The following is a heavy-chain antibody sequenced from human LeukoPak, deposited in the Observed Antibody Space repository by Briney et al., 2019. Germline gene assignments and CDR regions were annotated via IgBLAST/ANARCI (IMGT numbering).Heavy chain of an antibody. Sequence: GASVKVSCKASGYTFTSYYMHWVRQAPGQGLEWMGIINPSGGSTSYAQKFQGRVTMIRDTSTSTVYMELSSLRSEDTAVYYCARGGSLAVAPHLYYFDYWGQGTLVTVSS. CDR2: INPSGGST. D-gene: IGHD6-19*01. J-gene: IGHJ4*02. V-gene: IGHV1-46*01. CDR1: GYTFTSYY. CDR3: ARGGSLAVAPHLYYFDY.